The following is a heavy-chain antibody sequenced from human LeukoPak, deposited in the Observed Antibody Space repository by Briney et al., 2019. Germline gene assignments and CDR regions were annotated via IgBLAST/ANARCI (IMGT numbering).Heavy chain of an antibody. Sequence: GGSLRLSCAASGFTVSSNYMSWVRQAPGKGLEWVSVIYSGGSTYYADSVKGRFTISRDTSKNTLYLQMNSLRAEDTTVYYCARGVDYDYFDYWGQGTLVTVSS. V-gene: IGHV3-53*01. J-gene: IGHJ4*02. D-gene: IGHD4/OR15-4a*01. CDR1: GFTVSSNY. CDR3: ARGVDYDYFDY. CDR2: IYSGGST.